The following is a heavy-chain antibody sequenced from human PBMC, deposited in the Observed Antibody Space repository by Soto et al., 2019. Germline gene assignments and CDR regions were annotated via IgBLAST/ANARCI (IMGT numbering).Heavy chain of an antibody. Sequence: GGSLRLSCAASGFTVSSNYMSWVRQAPGKGLEWVSVIYSGGSTYYADSVKGRFTISRDNSKNTLYLQMNSLRAEDTAVYYCARDPDSSSWYAFDIWGQGTMVTVSS. CDR3: ARDPDSSSWYAFDI. J-gene: IGHJ3*02. CDR2: IYSGGST. CDR1: GFTVSSNY. D-gene: IGHD6-13*01. V-gene: IGHV3-66*02.